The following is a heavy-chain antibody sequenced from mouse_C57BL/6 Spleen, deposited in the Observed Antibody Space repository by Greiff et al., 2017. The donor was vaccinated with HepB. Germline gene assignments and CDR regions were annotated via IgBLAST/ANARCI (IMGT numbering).Heavy chain of an antibody. J-gene: IGHJ4*01. D-gene: IGHD1-1*01. CDR1: GYSFTDYN. Sequence: EVQGVESGPELVKPGASVKISCKASGYSFTDYNMNWVKQSNGKSLEWIGVINPNYGTTSYNQKFKGKATLTVDQSSSTAYMQLNSLTSEDSAVYYCARSHYGSSYPYYAMDYWGQGTSVTVSS. V-gene: IGHV1-39*01. CDR2: INPNYGTT. CDR3: ARSHYGSSYPYYAMDY.